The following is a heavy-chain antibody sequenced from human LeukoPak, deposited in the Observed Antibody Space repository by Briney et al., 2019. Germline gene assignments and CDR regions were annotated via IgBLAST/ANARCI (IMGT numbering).Heavy chain of an antibody. V-gene: IGHV4-59*12. CDR3: ARSPVYYYDSSGYTFDY. CDR2: IYDSEIV. D-gene: IGHD3-22*01. J-gene: IGHJ4*02. Sequence: SETLSLTCTVSGGSLSGDYWSWIRQPPGKGLEWLGNIYDSEIVNYNPSLMSRVGISIDTSKNLFSLKLNSVTAADTAVYYCARSPVYYYDSSGYTFDYWGQGTLVTVSS. CDR1: GGSLSGDY.